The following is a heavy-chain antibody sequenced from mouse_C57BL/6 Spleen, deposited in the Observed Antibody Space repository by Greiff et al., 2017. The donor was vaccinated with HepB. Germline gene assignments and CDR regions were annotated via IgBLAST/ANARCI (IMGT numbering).Heavy chain of an antibody. Sequence: EVQLQQSGPELVKPGASVKISCKASGYSFTDYNMNWVKQSNGKSLEWIGVINPNYGTTSYNQKFKGKATLTVDQSSSTAYMQLNSLTSEDSAVYYCARSGGLRRRDGYYAMDYWGQVTSVTVSS. CDR3: ARSGGLRRRDGYYAMDY. CDR2: INPNYGTT. J-gene: IGHJ4*01. D-gene: IGHD2-4*01. CDR1: GYSFTDYN. V-gene: IGHV1-39*01.